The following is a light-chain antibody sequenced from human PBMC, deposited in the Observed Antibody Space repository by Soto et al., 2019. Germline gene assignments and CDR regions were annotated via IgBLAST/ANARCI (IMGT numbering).Light chain of an antibody. CDR3: CSYAGSPTVV. CDR2: DVN. J-gene: IGLJ2*01. V-gene: IGLV2-11*01. CDR1: SSDVGGYNY. Sequence: QSALTQPRSVSGSPGQSVTISCTGTSSDVGGYNYVSWYQQRPGKAPKLMIYDVNKRPSGVPDRFSGSKSGNTASLTISGLQAGDEADYYCCSYAGSPTVVFGGGTNLTVL.